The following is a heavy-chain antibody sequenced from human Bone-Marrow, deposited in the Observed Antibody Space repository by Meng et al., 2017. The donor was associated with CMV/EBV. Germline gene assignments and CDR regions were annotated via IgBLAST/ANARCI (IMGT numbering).Heavy chain of an antibody. CDR3: AKDRVDDFWSGYYRGMDV. CDR1: GFTFSSYA. D-gene: IGHD3-3*01. CDR2: ISGSGGST. J-gene: IGHJ6*02. V-gene: IGHV3-23*01. Sequence: GESLKISCAASGFTFSSYAMSWVRQAPGKGLEWVSAISGSGGSTYYADSVKGRFTISRDNSKNTLYLQMNSLRAEDTAVYYCAKDRVDDFWSGYYRGMDVWGQGTTVTFSS.